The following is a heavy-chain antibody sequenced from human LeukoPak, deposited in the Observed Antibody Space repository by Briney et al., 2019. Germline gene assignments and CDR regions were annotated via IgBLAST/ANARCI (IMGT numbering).Heavy chain of an antibody. CDR3: ARDRGCSSSSCSFNGMDV. CDR1: GFTFSSYR. D-gene: IGHD2-2*01. J-gene: IGHJ6*02. Sequence: GGSLRLSCAASGFTFSSYRLNWVRQAPGKGLEWVSSISTSSTYIYHADSVKGRFTISRDNAKNSLYLQMNSLRAEDTAVYYCARDRGCSSSSCSFNGMDVWGQGTTVTVSS. CDR2: ISTSSTYI. V-gene: IGHV3-21*01.